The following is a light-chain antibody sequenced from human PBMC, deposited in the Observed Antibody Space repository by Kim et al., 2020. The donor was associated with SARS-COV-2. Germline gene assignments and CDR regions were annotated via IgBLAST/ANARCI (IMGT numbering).Light chain of an antibody. V-gene: IGKV1-5*03. CDR1: QAISSW. Sequence: ASVGDRVTITCRDSQAISSWLAWYQQKPGKAPKVLIDKASSLESGVPSRFSGSGSGTEFTLTISSLQPDDFATYYCQQYDTYSPYTFGQGTKLEI. J-gene: IGKJ2*01. CDR3: QQYDTYSPYT. CDR2: KAS.